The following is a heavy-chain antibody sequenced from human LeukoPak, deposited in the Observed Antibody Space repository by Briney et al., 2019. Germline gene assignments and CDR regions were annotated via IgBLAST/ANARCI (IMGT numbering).Heavy chain of an antibody. CDR1: GLTFTTYW. CDR3: VREGLECSGSSCQRAAFDY. V-gene: IGHV3-74*01. D-gene: IGHD2-2*01. J-gene: IGHJ4*02. CDR2: IKGDGSST. Sequence: PGGSLRLSCAASGLTFTTYWMHWVRQVPGKGLVWVARIKGDGSSTRHADSMKGRFTISRDNAKNTLYLQMNSLREDDSAVYYCVREGLECSGSSCQRAAFDYWGQGTLVTVSS.